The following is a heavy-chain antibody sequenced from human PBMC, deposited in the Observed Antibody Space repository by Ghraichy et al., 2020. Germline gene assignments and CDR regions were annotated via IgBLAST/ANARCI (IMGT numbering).Heavy chain of an antibody. V-gene: IGHV4-39*02. D-gene: IGHD3-9*01. Sequence: SQTLSLTCTVSGGSITSGTFYWGWIRQPPGKGLEWIGNIYYSGSAYYNPSLKSRVTMSVDTSKNQFSLKLSSVTAADTAVYYCARETKGGLLTHYYTAHYYMDVWGKGTTVTVSS. CDR1: GGSITSGTFY. CDR2: IYYSGSA. CDR3: ARETKGGLLTHYYTAHYYMDV. J-gene: IGHJ6*03.